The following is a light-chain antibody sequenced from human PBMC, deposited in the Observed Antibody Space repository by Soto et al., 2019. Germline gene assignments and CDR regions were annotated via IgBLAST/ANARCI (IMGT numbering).Light chain of an antibody. J-gene: IGKJ2*01. Sequence: IQMTQSPSSLSASVGDRVTITCRASQRITTYLNWYQQKPGNAPKLLITTSGTLQRGVPSRFSGSGSGTDFSLTITSLQRDDFATYFCQQPYSTPYTFGQGTKLEIK. CDR1: QRITTY. CDR3: QQPYSTPYT. CDR2: TSG. V-gene: IGKV1-39*01.